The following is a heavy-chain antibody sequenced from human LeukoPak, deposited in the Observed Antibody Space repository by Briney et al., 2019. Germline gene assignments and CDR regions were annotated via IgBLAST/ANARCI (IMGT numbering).Heavy chain of an antibody. J-gene: IGHJ5*02. Sequence: ASVKVSCKASGYTFTSYYMHWVRQAPGQGLEWMGIINPSGGSTSYAQKFQGRVTMTEDTSTDTAYMELSSLRSEDTAVYYCATATPRITMVRGVINNWFDPWGQGTLVTVSS. D-gene: IGHD3-10*01. CDR1: GYTFTSYY. CDR3: ATATPRITMVRGVINNWFDP. V-gene: IGHV1-46*01. CDR2: INPSGGST.